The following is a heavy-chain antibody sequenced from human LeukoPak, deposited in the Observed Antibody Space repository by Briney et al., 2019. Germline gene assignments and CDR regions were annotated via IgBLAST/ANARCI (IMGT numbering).Heavy chain of an antibody. Sequence: PSETLSLTCTVSGGSISSAGYYWSWIRQPAGRGLEWIGRIYSTGSTNYNPSLKSRVVISIDKSKNQFSLNLSSVTAADTAVYYCAREEWELSQAFDIWGQGTMVTVSS. J-gene: IGHJ3*02. D-gene: IGHD1-26*01. CDR2: IYSTGST. CDR3: AREEWELSQAFDI. V-gene: IGHV4-61*10. CDR1: GGSISSAGYY.